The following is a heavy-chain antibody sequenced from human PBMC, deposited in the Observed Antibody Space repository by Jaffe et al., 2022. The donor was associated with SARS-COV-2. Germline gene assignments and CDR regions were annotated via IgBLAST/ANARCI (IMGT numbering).Heavy chain of an antibody. J-gene: IGHJ3*01. CDR3: AKDFFRATSGNYFLDAYDV. D-gene: IGHD4-4*01. Sequence: QVQLQQSGPGLVKPSQTLSLTCTVSGGSITSRTSYWSWIRQLPGKGLEWIGYIYDSGSTYYNPSLRGRVTISVDTSKNQFSLRLTSVTAADTAVYYCAKDFFRATSGNYFLDAYDVWGQGTMVTVSS. CDR1: GGSITSRTSY. V-gene: IGHV4-31*03. CDR2: IYDSGST.